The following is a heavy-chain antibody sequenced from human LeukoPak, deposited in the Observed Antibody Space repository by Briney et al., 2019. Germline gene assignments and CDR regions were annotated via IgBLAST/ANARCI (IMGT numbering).Heavy chain of an antibody. D-gene: IGHD4-17*01. CDR2: ISGSSGYI. J-gene: IGHJ4*02. CDR3: GRDLPTVTSIDY. CDR1: GFTFSHYY. V-gene: IGHV3-21*06. Sequence: GGSLRLSCAASGFTFSHYYMTWVRQAPGKGLEWVSSISGSSGYIFYADSAKGRFTISRDNAKNSLYLQMNSLRAEDTAVYYCGRDLPTVTSIDYWGQGTLVTVSS.